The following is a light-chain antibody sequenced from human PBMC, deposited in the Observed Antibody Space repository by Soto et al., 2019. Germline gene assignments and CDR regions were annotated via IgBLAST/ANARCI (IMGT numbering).Light chain of an antibody. J-gene: IGKJ1*01. CDR2: GAT. V-gene: IGKV3-20*01. CDR3: QQYGSSPRT. CDR1: QSVSSSY. Sequence: EIVLTQSPGTLSLSPGERATLSCRASQSVSSSYLAWYQQKPGQAPRLLIYGATSRATGIPDRFSGSGSGTDYKLTIIRLEPEDFAVYYCQQYGSSPRTFGQGTKVEIK.